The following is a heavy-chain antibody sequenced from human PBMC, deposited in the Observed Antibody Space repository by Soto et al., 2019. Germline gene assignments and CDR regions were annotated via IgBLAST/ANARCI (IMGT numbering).Heavy chain of an antibody. CDR2: FDPEDGET. D-gene: IGHD3-10*02. J-gene: IGHJ4*02. CDR3: ATVSLFSLYYFDY. Sequence: SVKVSCKVSGYTLTELSMHWLRQAPGKGLEWMGGFDPEDGETIYAQKFQGRVTMTEDTSTDTAYMELSSLRSEDTAVYYCATVSLFSLYYFDYWGQGTLVTVSS. V-gene: IGHV1-24*01. CDR1: GYTLTELS.